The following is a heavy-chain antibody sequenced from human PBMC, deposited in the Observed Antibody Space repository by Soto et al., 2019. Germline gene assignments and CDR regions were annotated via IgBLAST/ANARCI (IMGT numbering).Heavy chain of an antibody. V-gene: IGHV1-2*04. CDR3: ARGVTTTPSPSSDY. D-gene: IGHD2-15*01. J-gene: IGHJ4*02. CDR1: GYTFTGYY. CDR2: INPNSGGT. Sequence: GASVKVSCKASGYTFTGYYMHWVRQAPGQGLEWMGWINPNSGGTNYAQKFQGWVTMTRDTSISTAYMELSRLRSDDTAVYYCARGVTTTPSPSSDYWGQGTLVTVSS.